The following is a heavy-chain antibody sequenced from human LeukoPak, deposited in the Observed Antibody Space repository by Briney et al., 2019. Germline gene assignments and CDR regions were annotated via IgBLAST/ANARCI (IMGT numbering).Heavy chain of an antibody. Sequence: GGSLRLSCGASGFTFSGYWMHWVRQAPGKGLVWVSRINSDGSRTSYADSVKGRFTISRDNAKNTLYLQMNSLRAEDTAVYYCAKDLSVVQPAGYFDSWGQGALVTVSS. J-gene: IGHJ4*02. CDR3: AKDLSVVQPAGYFDS. V-gene: IGHV3-74*01. CDR2: INSDGSRT. D-gene: IGHD2-2*01. CDR1: GFTFSGYW.